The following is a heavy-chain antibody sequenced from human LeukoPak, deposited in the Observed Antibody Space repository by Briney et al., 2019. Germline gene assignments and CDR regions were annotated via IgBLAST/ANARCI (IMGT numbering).Heavy chain of an antibody. D-gene: IGHD3-22*01. J-gene: IGHJ4*02. V-gene: IGHV3-21*01. CDR3: ARDSTYYYDRSGYPPDY. CDR2: ISSSSSYI. Sequence: GGSLRLSCAASGFTFSSYSMNWVRQAPGKGLEWVSSISSSSSYIYYADSVKGRFTISRDNAKNSLYLQMNSLRAEDTAVYYCARDSTYYYDRSGYPPDYWGQGTLVTVSS. CDR1: GFTFSSYS.